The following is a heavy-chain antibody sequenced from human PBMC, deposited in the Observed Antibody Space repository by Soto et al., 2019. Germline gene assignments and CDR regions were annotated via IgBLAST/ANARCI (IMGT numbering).Heavy chain of an antibody. CDR1: GFTFSDYY. Sequence: QVQLVESGGGLVKPGGSLRLSCEASGFTFSDYYMSWIRQAPGKGLEWVSYISSSSSYTNYADSVKGRFTISRDNAKNSLYLQMNSLRAEDTAVYYCARQPNGGLSDYWGQGTLVTVSS. CDR3: ARQPNGGLSDY. D-gene: IGHD2-8*01. J-gene: IGHJ4*02. CDR2: ISSSSSYT. V-gene: IGHV3-11*06.